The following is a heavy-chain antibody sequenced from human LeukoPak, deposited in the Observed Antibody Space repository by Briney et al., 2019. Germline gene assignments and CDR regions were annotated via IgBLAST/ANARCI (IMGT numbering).Heavy chain of an antibody. J-gene: IGHJ3*02. D-gene: IGHD3-22*01. CDR1: GGSISSSSYY. CDR3: ARLPQRPIAIYDSSGYYRFDI. Sequence: SETLSLTCTVSGGSISSSSYYWGWIRQPPGKGLEWIGSIYYSGSTYYNPSLKSRVTISVDTSKNQFSLKLSSVTAADTAVYYCARLPQRPIAIYDSSGYYRFDIWGQGTMVTVSS. V-gene: IGHV4-39*01. CDR2: IYYSGST.